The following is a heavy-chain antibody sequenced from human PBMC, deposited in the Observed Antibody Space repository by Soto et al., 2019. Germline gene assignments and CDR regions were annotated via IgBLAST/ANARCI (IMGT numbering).Heavy chain of an antibody. CDR2: IYYSGST. V-gene: IGHV4-30-4*01. Sequence: QVQLQESGPGLVKPSQTLSLTCTVSGGSISSGDYYWSWIRQPPGKGLEWIGYIYYSGSTYYNPSLKSRVTISVDTSKNQFSLKLSSVTAADTAVYYCARDRSDYYDSSGYYYGAFDIWGQGTMVTVSS. J-gene: IGHJ3*02. D-gene: IGHD3-22*01. CDR3: ARDRSDYYDSSGYYYGAFDI. CDR1: GGSISSGDYY.